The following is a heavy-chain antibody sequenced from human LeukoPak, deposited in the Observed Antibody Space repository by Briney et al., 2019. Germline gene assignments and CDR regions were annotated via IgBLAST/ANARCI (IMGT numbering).Heavy chain of an antibody. CDR3: ARANTYGSGRFH. CDR2: IYISGST. J-gene: IGHJ4*02. CDR1: GGSISSYY. D-gene: IGHD3-10*01. Sequence: PSETLSLTCTVSGGSISSYYWSWIRQPAGKGLEWIGRIYISGSTNYNPSLMSRVTISVDTSKNQFSLKLSSVTAADTALYYCARANTYGSGRFHWGQGTLVTVSS. V-gene: IGHV4-4*07.